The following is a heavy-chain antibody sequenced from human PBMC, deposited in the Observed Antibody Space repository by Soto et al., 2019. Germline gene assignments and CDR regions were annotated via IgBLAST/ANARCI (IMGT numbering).Heavy chain of an antibody. V-gene: IGHV3-48*04. CDR1: GFRFTSFG. CDR2: ISGLSATT. CDR3: TRGGAARPDY. J-gene: IGHJ4*02. D-gene: IGHD2-15*01. Sequence: DVVLVNSGGGFVRPGESLRLSCGASGFRFTSFGMNWVRQGPGKGLEWLSYISGLSATTYYADSVRGRFTVSRDNDMNLVFLQLNNLRGDDTAVYYCTRGGAARPDYWGQGSRVVVPS.